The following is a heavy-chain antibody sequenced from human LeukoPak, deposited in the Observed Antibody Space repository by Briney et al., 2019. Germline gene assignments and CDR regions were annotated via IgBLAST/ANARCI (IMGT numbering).Heavy chain of an antibody. Sequence: PSETLSLTCTVSGGSIRSSSYYWGWIRQPPGKGLEWIGSIYYSGSTYYNPSLKSRVTISVDTSKNQFSLKVSSVTAADTAVYYCARAVFGYSYVEIDYWGQGTLVTVSS. J-gene: IGHJ4*02. V-gene: IGHV4-39*07. CDR1: GGSIRSSSYY. CDR2: IYYSGST. D-gene: IGHD5-18*01. CDR3: ARAVFGYSYVEIDY.